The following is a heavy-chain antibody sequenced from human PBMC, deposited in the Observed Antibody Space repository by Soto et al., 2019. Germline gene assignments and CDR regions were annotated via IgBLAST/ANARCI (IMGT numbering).Heavy chain of an antibody. Sequence: GASVKVSGKASGVTFSSYAISWVRQAPGQGLEWMGGIIPIFGTANYAQKFQGRVTITADKSTNTAYMELSSLRSEDTAVYYCARSDRRYCSGGSCAYYFDYWGQGTLVTVSS. CDR1: GVTFSSYA. J-gene: IGHJ4*02. CDR3: ARSDRRYCSGGSCAYYFDY. D-gene: IGHD2-15*01. V-gene: IGHV1-69*06. CDR2: IIPIFGTA.